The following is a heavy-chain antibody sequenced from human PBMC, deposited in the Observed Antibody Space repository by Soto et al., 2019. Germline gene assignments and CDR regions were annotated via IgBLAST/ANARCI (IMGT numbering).Heavy chain of an antibody. CDR2: ISNTGFGT. J-gene: IGHJ4*02. V-gene: IGHV3-23*01. CDR1: GFTFTYYA. D-gene: IGHD6-19*01. Sequence: VQLLESGGGLEQPGGSLRLSCATSGFTFTYYAMNWVRQAPGKGLEWVSAISNTGFGTYYADSVKGRFTISRDNSKNTLYLQMNSLRADDTAIDYCAKLGAVADDWGQGTLVTVSS. CDR3: AKLGAVADD.